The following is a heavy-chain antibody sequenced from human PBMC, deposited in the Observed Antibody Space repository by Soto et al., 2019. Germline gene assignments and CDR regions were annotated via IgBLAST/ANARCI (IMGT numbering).Heavy chain of an antibody. D-gene: IGHD1-20*01. CDR1: GRSFSGYY. V-gene: IGHV4-34*09. CDR2: IYYSGST. CDR3: ARDNWNDDPGYYYYYMDV. Sequence: SETXSLTCAVYGRSFSGYYWSWIRQPPGKGLEWIGYIYYSGSTYYNPSLKSRVTISVDTSKNQFSLKLSSVTAADTAVYYCARDNWNDDPGYYYYYMDVWGKGTTVTVSS. J-gene: IGHJ6*03.